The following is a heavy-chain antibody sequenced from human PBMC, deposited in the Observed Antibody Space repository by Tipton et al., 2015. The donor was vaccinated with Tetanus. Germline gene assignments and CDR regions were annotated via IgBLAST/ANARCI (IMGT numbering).Heavy chain of an antibody. D-gene: IGHD1-26*01. CDR2: IYNSGST. J-gene: IGHJ4*02. V-gene: IGHV4-31*03. CDR3: ARDQARGARGWNYFDY. CDR1: GVSISGGRYY. Sequence: TLSLTCTVSGVSISGGRYYWSWIRQHPGKGLEWIGDIYNSGSTYYNPSLKSRVTILVDTTKNQFSLKLKSVTAADTAVYYCARDQARGARGWNYFDYWGQGSLVTVSS.